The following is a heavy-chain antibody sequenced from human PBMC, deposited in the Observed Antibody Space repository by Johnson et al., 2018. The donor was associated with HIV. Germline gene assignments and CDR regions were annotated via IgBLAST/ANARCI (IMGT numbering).Heavy chain of an antibody. CDR3: ARASNYYDSFGYYRRGGGSDI. J-gene: IGHJ3*02. V-gene: IGHV3-30*04. CDR1: GFTFSSYA. Sequence: QMQLVESGGGVVQPGRSLRLSCAASGFTFSSYAMHWVRQAPGKGLEWVAVISYDGSNKYYADSVKGRFTISRDNSKNTLYLQMNSLRAEDTAVYFCARASNYYDSFGYYRRGGGSDIWGQGTMVTVSS. CDR2: ISYDGSNK. D-gene: IGHD3-22*01.